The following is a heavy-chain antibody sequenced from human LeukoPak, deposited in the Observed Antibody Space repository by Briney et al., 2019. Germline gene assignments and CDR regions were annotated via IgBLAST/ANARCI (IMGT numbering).Heavy chain of an antibody. D-gene: IGHD3-3*01. CDR2: INHSGST. V-gene: IGHV4-34*01. CDR3: ARGRRYDFWSGYYRNLNYYYMDV. CDR1: GGSFSGYY. J-gene: IGHJ6*03. Sequence: SETLSLTCAVYGGSFSGYYWSWIRQPPGKGLDWIGEINHSGSTNYNPSLKSRVTISVDTSKNQFSLKLSSVTAADTAVYYCARGRRYDFWSGYYRNLNYYYMDVWGKGTTVTVSS.